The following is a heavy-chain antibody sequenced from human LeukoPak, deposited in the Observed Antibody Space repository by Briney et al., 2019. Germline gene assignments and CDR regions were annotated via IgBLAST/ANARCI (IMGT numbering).Heavy chain of an antibody. CDR2: ISGSGGST. CDR1: GFTFSSYA. CDR3: AKDPDYDILTGYLNY. J-gene: IGHJ4*02. Sequence: PGGSLRLSCAASGFTFSSYAMSWVRQAPGKGLEWVSAISGSGGSTCYADSVKGRFTISRDNSKNTLYLQMNSLRAEDTAVYYCAKDPDYDILTGYLNYWGQGTLVTVSS. V-gene: IGHV3-23*01. D-gene: IGHD3-9*01.